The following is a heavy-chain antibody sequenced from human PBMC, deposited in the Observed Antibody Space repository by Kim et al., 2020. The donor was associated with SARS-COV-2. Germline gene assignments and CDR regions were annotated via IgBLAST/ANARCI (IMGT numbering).Heavy chain of an antibody. V-gene: IGHV4-39*01. CDR1: GGSISSSSYY. CDR2: IYYSGST. J-gene: IGHJ3*02. D-gene: IGHD5-18*01. CDR3: ARRGYSYGSAFDI. Sequence: SETLSLTCTVSGGSISSSSYYWGWIRQPPGKGLEWIGSIYYSGSTYYNPSLKSRVTISVDTSKNQFSLKLSSVTAADTAVYYCARRGYSYGSAFDIWGQGTMVTVSS.